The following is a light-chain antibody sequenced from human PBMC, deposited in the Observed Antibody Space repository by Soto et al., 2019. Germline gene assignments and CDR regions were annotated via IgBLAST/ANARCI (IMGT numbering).Light chain of an antibody. CDR2: GTS. CDR1: QTIRSES. V-gene: IGKV3-20*01. J-gene: IGKJ4*01. CDR3: QQYHGSPT. Sequence: IVCPQSPYTLFLSPVERAPLFCRASQTIRSESLGWYQKKPAQAPRRVIYGTSSRPPKVPDRFSGSGSGTDFTLTITRLEPEDFAVYYCQQYHGSPTFGGGTKVDIK.